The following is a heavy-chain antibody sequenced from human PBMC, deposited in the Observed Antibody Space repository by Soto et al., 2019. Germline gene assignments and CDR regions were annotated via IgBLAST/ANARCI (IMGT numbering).Heavy chain of an antibody. V-gene: IGHV1-69*08. CDR1: GGTLSSYT. CDR3: ARDLPYSGSYGAY. CDR2: IIPILGIA. D-gene: IGHD1-26*01. J-gene: IGHJ4*02. Sequence: QVQLVQSGAEVKKPGSSVKVSCKASGGTLSSYTISWVRQAPGQGLEWMGRIIPILGIANYAQKFQGRVTITADKSTSTAYMELSSLRSEDTAVYYCARDLPYSGSYGAYWGQGTLVTVSS.